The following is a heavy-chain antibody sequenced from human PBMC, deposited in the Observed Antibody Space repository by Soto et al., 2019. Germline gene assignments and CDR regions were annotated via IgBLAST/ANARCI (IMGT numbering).Heavy chain of an antibody. D-gene: IGHD1-1*01. CDR2: ISAQKGNT. Sequence: QVHLVQSGAEVKKPGASVKVSCQASGYAFTTYGTTWVRQAPGQGLEWMGWISAQKGNTDYAQKLQGRVTVTRDTSTSTAYMELRSLRSDDTAVYYCARGRYGDYWGQGALVTVSS. CDR1: GYAFTTYG. J-gene: IGHJ4*02. V-gene: IGHV1-18*01. CDR3: ARGRYGDY.